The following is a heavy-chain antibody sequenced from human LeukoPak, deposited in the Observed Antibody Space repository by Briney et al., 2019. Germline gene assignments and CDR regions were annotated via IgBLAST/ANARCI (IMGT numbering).Heavy chain of an antibody. CDR1: GYTFTSYG. J-gene: IGHJ4*02. CDR2: LSPYSGNI. D-gene: IGHD3-3*01. CDR3: ARGFPRVLYDFWSGYYDY. V-gene: IGHV1-18*01. Sequence: GASVKVSCKTSGYTFTSYGLTWVRQAPGQGLEWVGWLSPYSGNINYAQKLQGRVTMTTDTSTSTAYMELRSLRSDDTAVYYCARGFPRVLYDFWSGYYDYWGQGTLVTVSS.